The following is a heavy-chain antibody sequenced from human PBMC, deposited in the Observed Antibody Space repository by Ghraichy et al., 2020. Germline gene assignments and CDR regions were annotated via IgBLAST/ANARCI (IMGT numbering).Heavy chain of an antibody. CDR3: AKQSGYSYGYADY. J-gene: IGHJ4*02. CDR1: GFTFSSYG. Sequence: GGSLRLSCAASGFTFSSYGMHWVRQAPGKGLEWVAVISYDGSNKYYADSVKGRFTISRDNSKNTLYLQMNSLRAEDTAVYYCAKQSGYSYGYADYWGQGTLVTVSS. D-gene: IGHD5-18*01. V-gene: IGHV3-30*18. CDR2: ISYDGSNK.